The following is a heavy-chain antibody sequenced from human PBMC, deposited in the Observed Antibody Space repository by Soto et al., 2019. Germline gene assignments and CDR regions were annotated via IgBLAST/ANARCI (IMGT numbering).Heavy chain of an antibody. V-gene: IGHV3-30-3*01. Sequence: GGSLRLSCAASGFTFSSYAMHWVRQAPGKGLEWVAVISYDGSNKYYADSVKGRFTISRDNSKNTLYLQMNSLRAEDTAVYYCARDGSSPALRGYFDYWGQGTLVTVSS. CDR3: ARDGSSPALRGYFDY. D-gene: IGHD6-13*01. CDR1: GFTFSSYA. CDR2: ISYDGSNK. J-gene: IGHJ4*02.